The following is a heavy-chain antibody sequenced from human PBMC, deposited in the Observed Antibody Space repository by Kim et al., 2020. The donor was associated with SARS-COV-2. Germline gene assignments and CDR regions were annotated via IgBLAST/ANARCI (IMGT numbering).Heavy chain of an antibody. D-gene: IGHD6-13*01. Sequence: GGSLRLSCAASGFTFSSFAMTWVRQAPGKGLEGVSILSDSGGDTFYADSVKGRFTISRDNSKNTLYLQMNSLRAEDTAVYYCAKKGIPARGQWYVELWGRGTLVTVSP. CDR3: AKKGIPARGQWYVEL. CDR2: LSDSGGDT. J-gene: IGHJ2*01. CDR1: GFTFSSFA. V-gene: IGHV3-23*01.